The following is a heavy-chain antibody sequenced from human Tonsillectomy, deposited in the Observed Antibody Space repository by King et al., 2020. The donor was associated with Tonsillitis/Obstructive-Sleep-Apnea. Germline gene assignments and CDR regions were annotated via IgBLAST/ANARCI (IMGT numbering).Heavy chain of an antibody. CDR1: GFTFSSYA. D-gene: IGHD3-3*01. CDR2: ISGSSGST. J-gene: IGHJ3*01. V-gene: IGHV3-23*04. CDR3: AKDRDDFWSGYFYHDAFDF. Sequence: QLVQSGGGLVQPGGSLRLSCAASGFTFSSYAMSWVRQAPGKGLEWVSGISGSSGSTYYADSVKGRFTISRDNSKNTLYLQMNSLRAEDTAVYYCAKDRDDFWSGYFYHDAFDFWGQGTMVTVSS.